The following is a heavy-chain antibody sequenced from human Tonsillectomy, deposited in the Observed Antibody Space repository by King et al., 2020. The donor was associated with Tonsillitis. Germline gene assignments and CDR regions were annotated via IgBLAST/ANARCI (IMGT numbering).Heavy chain of an antibody. CDR2: ITYDGDNK. CDR1: GFTFRSFG. CDR3: ARQSKNSLPTDC. V-gene: IGHV3-33*05. J-gene: IGHJ4*02. D-gene: IGHD3-10*01. Sequence: QLVQSGGGVVRPGKSLRLSCAASGFTFRSFGMHWVRQAPGKGLEWLAVITYDGDNKYIIDSVKGRFTISRDNSKNTLYLQMNSLRAEDTAVYYCARQSKNSLPTDCWGQGTLVTVSS.